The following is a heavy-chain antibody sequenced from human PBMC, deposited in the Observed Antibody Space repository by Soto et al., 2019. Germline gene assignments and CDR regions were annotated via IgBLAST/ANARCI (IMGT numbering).Heavy chain of an antibody. D-gene: IGHD2-2*01. J-gene: IGHJ6*02. CDR3: AKDRCSSTSCRPYDYYGMDV. Sequence: EVQLLESGGGLVQPWGSLRLSCAASGFTFSSYAMSWVRQAPGKGLEWVSAISGSGGSTYYADSVKGRFTISSDNSKNKLYLQVNSLRSDDTDVYYCAKDRCSSTSCRPYDYYGMDVWGHGTKVTVSS. V-gene: IGHV3-23*01. CDR1: GFTFSSYA. CDR2: ISGSGGST.